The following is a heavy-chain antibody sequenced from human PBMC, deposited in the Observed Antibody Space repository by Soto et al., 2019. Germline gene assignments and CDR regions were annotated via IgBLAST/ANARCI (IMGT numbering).Heavy chain of an antibody. CDR3: ARVNIVVVPAATAQQKKYYYGMDV. J-gene: IGHJ6*02. V-gene: IGHV4-59*01. Sequence: SETLSLTCTVSGGSISSYYWSWIRQPPGKGLEWIGYIYYSGSTNYNPSLKSRVTISVDTSKNQFSLKLSSVTAADTAVYYCARVNIVVVPAATAQQKKYYYGMDVWGQGTTVTV. CDR1: GGSISSYY. D-gene: IGHD2-2*01. CDR2: IYYSGST.